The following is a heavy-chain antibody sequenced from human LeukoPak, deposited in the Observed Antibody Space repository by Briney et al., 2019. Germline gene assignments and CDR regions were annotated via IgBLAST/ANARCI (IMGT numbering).Heavy chain of an antibody. J-gene: IGHJ4*02. CDR1: GGSINNFY. Sequence: SETLSLTCSVSGGSINNFYWSWIRQHPGKGLERIGYILYSGNTNYNPSLKGRVTISVDTSKNQFSLRLNAVAAADTAVYYCARVGDWNDLVYWGQGILVTVSS. V-gene: IGHV4-59*01. D-gene: IGHD1-1*01. CDR3: ARVGDWNDLVY. CDR2: ILYSGNT.